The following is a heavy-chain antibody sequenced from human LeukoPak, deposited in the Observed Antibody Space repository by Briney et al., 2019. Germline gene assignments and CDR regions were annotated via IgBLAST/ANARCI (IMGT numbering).Heavy chain of an antibody. V-gene: IGHV4-28*05. CDR3: ALFADYGMDV. J-gene: IGHJ6*02. CDR1: GYSISSSNW. CDR2: IYYTGSI. Sequence: SETLSLTCVVSGYSISSSNWWAWTRQPPGKGLEWIGYIYYTGSIYYNPSLKSRVTISVDTSKNQFSLKLSSVTAADTAVYYCALFADYGMDVWGQGTTVTVSS.